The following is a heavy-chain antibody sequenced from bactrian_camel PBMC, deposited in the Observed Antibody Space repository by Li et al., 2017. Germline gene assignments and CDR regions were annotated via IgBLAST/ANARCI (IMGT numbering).Heavy chain of an antibody. V-gene: IGHV3S31*01. D-gene: IGHD7*01. CDR2: INSGGDST. CDR1: GFNFSRYA. CDR3: TTFSSSAWRD. Sequence: VQLVESGGGLVQPGGSVRLFCAASGFNFSRYAMSWVRQAPGKGLEWVSSINSGGDSTYYADSVKGRFTISRENAKNTLFLQMNNLKSEDTALYYCTTFSSSAWRDWGQGTQVTVS. J-gene: IGHJ4*01.